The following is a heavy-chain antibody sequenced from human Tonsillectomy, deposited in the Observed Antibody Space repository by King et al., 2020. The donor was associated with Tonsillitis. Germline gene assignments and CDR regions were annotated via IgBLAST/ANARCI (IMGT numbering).Heavy chain of an antibody. Sequence: VQLVESGGGLVQPGRSLRLSCAASGFTFDDYAMHWVRQAPGKGLEWVSGISWNSVSIGYADSVKGRFTISRDNAKNSLYMQMNSLRAEDTALYYCAKGSTSWSGKYYYYGMDVWGQGTTVTVSS. V-gene: IGHV3-9*01. D-gene: IGHD2-2*01. CDR3: AKGSTSWSGKYYYYGMDV. CDR2: ISWNSVSI. J-gene: IGHJ6*02. CDR1: GFTFDDYA.